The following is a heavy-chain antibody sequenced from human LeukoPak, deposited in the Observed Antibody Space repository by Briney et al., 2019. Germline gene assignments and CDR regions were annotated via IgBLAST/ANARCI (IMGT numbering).Heavy chain of an antibody. Sequence: GGSLRLSSAAYGCTFSSYAMSRVRQAPGKGLEWVSGIGGTSGSTYYADSVKGRFTISRDNAKNTLYLQMSSLRAEATAVYSCAQDRSTAMVTQGGYLDCWGQGTLVTVSS. D-gene: IGHD4/OR15-4a*01. V-gene: IGHV3-23*01. CDR1: GCTFSSYA. CDR2: IGGTSGST. CDR3: AQDRSTAMVTQGGYLDC. J-gene: IGHJ4*02.